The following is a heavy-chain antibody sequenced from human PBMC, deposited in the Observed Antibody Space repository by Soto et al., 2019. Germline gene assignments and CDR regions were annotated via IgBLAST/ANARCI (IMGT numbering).Heavy chain of an antibody. CDR2: VSNDGNRK. D-gene: IGHD3-22*01. CDR3: ARWVGGSMYDNSGKYGS. J-gene: IGHJ5*02. Sequence: QVQLVESGGGVVQPGRSLRLTCAASGFTFSDSGMHWVRQAPGKGLEWVALVSNDGNRKYYADSMKGRFTISRDNSENTLYLQMTRLRAEDTAVYYCARWVGGSMYDNSGKYGSWCQGTLVTVSS. V-gene: IGHV3-30*03. CDR1: GFTFSDSG.